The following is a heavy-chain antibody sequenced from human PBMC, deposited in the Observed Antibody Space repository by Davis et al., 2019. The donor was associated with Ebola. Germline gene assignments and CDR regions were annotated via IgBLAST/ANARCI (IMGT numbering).Heavy chain of an antibody. CDR1: GFSLSTSGMS. V-gene: IGHV2-70*01. CDR3: ARIVRGTTGYFDY. J-gene: IGHJ4*02. Sequence: SGPTLVKPTQTLTLTCTFSGFSLSTSGMSVSWIRQPPGKALDWLAVIDWDDDKYYSTSLKTRLTISRDSSKNQVLLTMTNMDPVDTGTYYCARIVRGTTGYFDYWGQGTLVTVSS. CDR2: IDWDDDK. D-gene: IGHD2-2*01.